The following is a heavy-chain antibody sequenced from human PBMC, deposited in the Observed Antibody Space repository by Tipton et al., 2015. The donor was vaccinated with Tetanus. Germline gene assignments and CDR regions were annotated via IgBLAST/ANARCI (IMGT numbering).Heavy chain of an antibody. CDR3: ARDHRPTSRGSESYYYYGLDV. CDR2: ISGTGKYI. D-gene: IGHD3-10*01. J-gene: IGHJ6*02. Sequence: SLRLSCAASGFSLSVYSINWVRQAPGKGLEWVSSISGTGKYIYYADSVKGRFTISRDNAKNSLSLEMNSLRADDTAVYYCARDHRPTSRGSESYYYYGLDVWGQGTTVTVSS. CDR1: GFSLSVYS. V-gene: IGHV3-21*06.